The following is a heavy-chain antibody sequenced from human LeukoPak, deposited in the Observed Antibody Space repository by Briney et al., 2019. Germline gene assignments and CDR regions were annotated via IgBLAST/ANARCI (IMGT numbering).Heavy chain of an antibody. J-gene: IGHJ3*02. CDR2: IYYSGST. Sequence: SETLSLTCTVSGGSISSYYWSWIRQPPGKGLEWIGYIYYSGSTNYNPSLKSRVTISVDTSKNQFSLKLSSVTAADTAVYYCARHCGGDCYSWAFDIWGQGTMVTVSS. CDR3: ARHCGGDCYSWAFDI. V-gene: IGHV4-59*01. D-gene: IGHD2-21*02. CDR1: GGSISSYY.